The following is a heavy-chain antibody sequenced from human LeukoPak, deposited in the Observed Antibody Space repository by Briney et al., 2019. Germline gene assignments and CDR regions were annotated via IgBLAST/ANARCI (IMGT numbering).Heavy chain of an antibody. J-gene: IGHJ6*02. CDR2: MNPHSGNT. Sequence: ASVKVSCKASGYTFTSYDINWVRQATGQGLEWMGWMNPHSGNTGYAQKFQGRVTMTRNTSISTAYMELSSLRSEDTAVYYCARGSMYYDSWSGYSLGYYGMDVWGQGTTVTVSS. D-gene: IGHD3-3*01. CDR3: ARGSMYYDSWSGYSLGYYGMDV. CDR1: GYTFTSYD. V-gene: IGHV1-8*01.